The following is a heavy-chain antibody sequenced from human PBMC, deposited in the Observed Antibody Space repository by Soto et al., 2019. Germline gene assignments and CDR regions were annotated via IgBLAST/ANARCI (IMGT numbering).Heavy chain of an antibody. CDR1: GGTFSNYA. Sequence: QVQLVQSGAEVKRPGSSVKVACKASGGTFSNYAINWVRQAPGHGLEWMGDIAPMFGKANYAQKFQGRVTITADESTRTAYMELSGLTSADTALYYCAREVQVNTPVFAHWVQGTLVTVSS. J-gene: IGHJ4*02. D-gene: IGHD3-22*01. CDR2: IAPMFGKA. V-gene: IGHV1-69*01. CDR3: AREVQVNTPVFAH.